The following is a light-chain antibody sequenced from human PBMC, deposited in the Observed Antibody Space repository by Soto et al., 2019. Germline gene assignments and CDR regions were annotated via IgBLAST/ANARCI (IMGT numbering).Light chain of an antibody. CDR2: RNN. J-gene: IGLJ2*01. CDR3: TVCGGHLTGRL. CDR1: SSNIESNY. Sequence: QSVLTQPPSASGTPGQRVTISCSGSSSNIESNYVYWYQQLPGTAPRLLSYRNNQGPSGVPDRFSGSKSGTSASLAISALRSEDAADYYCTVCGGHLTGRLFCGGTTVTVL. V-gene: IGLV1-47*01.